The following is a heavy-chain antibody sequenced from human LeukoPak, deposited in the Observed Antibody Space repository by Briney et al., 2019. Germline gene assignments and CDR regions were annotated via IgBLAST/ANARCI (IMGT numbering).Heavy chain of an antibody. Sequence: GGSLRLSCAASGSTFSRYAMSWVRQAPGKGLEWLSAISESDGSTYYADSVKGRFTISRDSSKNTLYLQMNSLGADDTAVYFCAKDISQGYTFGSIEEDYWGQGTLVTVSS. D-gene: IGHD5-18*01. CDR1: GSTFSRYA. CDR2: ISESDGST. J-gene: IGHJ4*02. V-gene: IGHV3-23*01. CDR3: AKDISQGYTFGSIEEDY.